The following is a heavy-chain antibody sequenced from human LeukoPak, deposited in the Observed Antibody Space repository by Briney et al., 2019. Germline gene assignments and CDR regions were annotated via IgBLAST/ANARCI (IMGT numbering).Heavy chain of an antibody. Sequence: PSETLSLTCTVSGGSISSYYWSWIRQPPGKGLEWIGYIYYSGSTNYNPSLKSRVTISVDTSKNQFSLKLSSVTAADTAVYYCARGTYDFWSGYYRGGDYYYMDVWGKGTTVTVSS. J-gene: IGHJ6*03. D-gene: IGHD3-3*01. V-gene: IGHV4-59*01. CDR1: GGSISSYY. CDR3: ARGTYDFWSGYYRGGDYYYMDV. CDR2: IYYSGST.